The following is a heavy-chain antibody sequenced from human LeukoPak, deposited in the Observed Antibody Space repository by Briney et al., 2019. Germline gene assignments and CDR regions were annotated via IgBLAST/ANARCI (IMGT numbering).Heavy chain of an antibody. CDR3: ARIGMEYNSYYYMDV. J-gene: IGHJ6*03. CDR2: IYYSGST. CDR1: GGSISSGDYY. V-gene: IGHV4-61*08. D-gene: IGHD1-14*01. Sequence: SQTLSLTCTVSGGSISSGDYYWSWIRQPPGKGLEWIGYIYYSGSTNHNPSLKSRVTISVDTSKNQFSLKLSSVTAADTAVYYCARIGMEYNSYYYMDVWGKGTTVTVSS.